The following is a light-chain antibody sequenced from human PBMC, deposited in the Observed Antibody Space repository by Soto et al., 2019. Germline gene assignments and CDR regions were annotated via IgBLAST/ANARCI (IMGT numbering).Light chain of an antibody. CDR3: QQYNNWPRT. CDR1: QSVSDN. CDR2: GAS. V-gene: IGKV3-15*01. Sequence: EILMTQSPVTLSVSPGERVTLSCRASQSVSDNLAWYQQKPGQAPSLLIYGASTRATGIPARFSGSGSGTEFTLTISSLQSEDFAVYYCQQYNNWPRTFGQGTKVDIK. J-gene: IGKJ1*01.